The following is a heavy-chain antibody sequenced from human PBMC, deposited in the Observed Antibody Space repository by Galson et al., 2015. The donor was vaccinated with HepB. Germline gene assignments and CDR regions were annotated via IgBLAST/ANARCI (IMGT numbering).Heavy chain of an antibody. V-gene: IGHV3-64D*06. D-gene: IGHD5-12*01. CDR1: GFTFSSYA. CDR2: ISSNGGST. CDR3: VKDLLRFDIVATTDNWFDP. Sequence: SLRLSCAASGFTFSSYAMHWVRQAPGKGLEYVSAISSNGGSTYCADSVKGRFTISRDNSKNTLYLRMSSLRAEDTAAYYCVKDLLRFDIVATTDNWFDPWSQGTLVTISS. J-gene: IGHJ5*02.